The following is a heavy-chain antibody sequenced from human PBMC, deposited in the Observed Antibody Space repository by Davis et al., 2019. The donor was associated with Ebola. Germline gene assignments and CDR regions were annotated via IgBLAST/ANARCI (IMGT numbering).Heavy chain of an antibody. CDR2: IYYSGST. V-gene: IGHV4-59*12. CDR1: GGSISSYY. J-gene: IGHJ4*02. CDR3: ARASSDCSGNSCQTIFDS. Sequence: PSETLSLTCTVSGGSISSYYWSWIRQPPGKGLEWIGYIYYSGSTNYNPSLKSRVTMSVNTSKGQFSLKLTSVTAADTAVYYCARASSDCSGNSCQTIFDSWGQGTLVTVSS. D-gene: IGHD2-2*01.